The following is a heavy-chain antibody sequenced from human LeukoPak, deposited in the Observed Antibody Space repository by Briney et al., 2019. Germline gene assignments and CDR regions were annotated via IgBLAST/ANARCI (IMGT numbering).Heavy chain of an antibody. CDR3: AKPPSRDGYNFIDY. J-gene: IGHJ4*02. Sequence: GGSLRLSCAASGFTFSSYGMHWVRQAPGKGLEGVAFIRYDGSNKYYADSVKGRFTISRDNSKNTMYLQMNSLRAEDTAVYYCAKPPSRDGYNFIDYWGQGTLVTVSS. V-gene: IGHV3-30*02. CDR2: IRYDGSNK. D-gene: IGHD5-24*01. CDR1: GFTFSSYG.